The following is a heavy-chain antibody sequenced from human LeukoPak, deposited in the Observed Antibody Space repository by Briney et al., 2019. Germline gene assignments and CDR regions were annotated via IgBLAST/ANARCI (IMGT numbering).Heavy chain of an antibody. CDR1: GYTFTSYG. V-gene: IGHV1-18*01. J-gene: IGHJ5*02. CDR3: ARIFLSVVAPKRWFDP. Sequence: ASVKVSCKSSGYTFTSYGIIWVRQAPGQGLEWMGWISAYNGNTNYAQKLQGRVTMTTDTSTSTAYMELRSLRSDDTAVYYCARIFLSVVAPKRWFDPWGQGTLVTVSS. D-gene: IGHD4-23*01. CDR2: ISAYNGNT.